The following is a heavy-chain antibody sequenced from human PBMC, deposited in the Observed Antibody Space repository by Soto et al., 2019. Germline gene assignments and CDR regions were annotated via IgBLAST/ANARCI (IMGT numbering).Heavy chain of an antibody. CDR2: VHPSGGNT. CDR3: ARAPYSSSSFFFDY. Sequence: ASVKVSCKASGYSFTAYFMHWVRQAPGQGLEWMGIVHPSGGNTNYAQKFQGRVTMTWDTSTTTVYMELSSLRSDDTAVYYCARAPYSSSSFFFDYWGQGTPVTVS. V-gene: IGHV1-46*01. J-gene: IGHJ4*02. CDR1: GYSFTAYF. D-gene: IGHD6-6*01.